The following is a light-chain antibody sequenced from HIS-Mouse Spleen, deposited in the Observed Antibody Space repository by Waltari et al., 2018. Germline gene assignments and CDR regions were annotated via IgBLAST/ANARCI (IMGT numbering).Light chain of an antibody. V-gene: IGKV1-5*03. J-gene: IGKJ2*01. CDR1: QSISSC. CDR3: HQYNSYSQKYT. CDR2: KAS. Sequence: DIQMTQSPSTLSASVGDRVTITCRASQSISSCLAWYQQKPGKAPKPLIYKASSFESGVPSPFSCSGSGTEFTFTISSLQLHDFATYSCHQYNSYSQKYTFGQGTKLEIK.